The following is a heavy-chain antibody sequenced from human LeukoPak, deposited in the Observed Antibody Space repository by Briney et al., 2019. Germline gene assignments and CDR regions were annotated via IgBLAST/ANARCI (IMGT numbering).Heavy chain of an antibody. CDR3: ARDLHSYGY. CDR1: GFTFSSYS. Sequence: GGSLRLSCAAPGFTFSSYSMNWVRQAPGKGLEWVSYISSSSSTIYYADSVKGRFTISRDNAKNSLYLQMNSLRAEDTAVYYCARDLHSYGYWGQGTLVTVSS. V-gene: IGHV3-48*01. CDR2: ISSSSSTI. D-gene: IGHD5-18*01. J-gene: IGHJ4*02.